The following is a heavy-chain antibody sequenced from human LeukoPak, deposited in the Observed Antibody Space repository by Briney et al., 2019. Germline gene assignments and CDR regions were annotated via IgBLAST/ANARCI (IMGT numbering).Heavy chain of an antibody. CDR1: GYSLTSYW. J-gene: IGHJ5*02. D-gene: IGHD3-10*01. CDR2: IDPSDSYT. V-gene: IGHV5-10-1*01. CDR3: ARLDYYGSGSYYSLDP. Sequence: GESLRISSKGSGYSLTSYWISWVRQMPGKGLEWMGRIDPSDSYTNYSPSFQGHVTISADKSISTAYLQWSSLKASDTAMYYCARLDYYGSGSYYSLDPWGQGTLVTVSS.